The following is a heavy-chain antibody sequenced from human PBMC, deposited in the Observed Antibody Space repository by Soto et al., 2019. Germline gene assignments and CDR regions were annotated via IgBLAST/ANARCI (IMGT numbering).Heavy chain of an antibody. J-gene: IGHJ6*02. V-gene: IGHV1-69*13. CDR3: ARDRGVVVPAAIGATYYYYGMDV. Sequence: SVKVSCKASGGTFSSYAISWVRQAPGQGLEWMGGIIPIFGTANYAQKFQGRVTITADESTSTAYMELSSLRSEDTAVCYCARDRGVVVPAAIGATYYYYGMDVWGQGTTVTVSS. CDR1: GGTFSSYA. D-gene: IGHD2-2*01. CDR2: IIPIFGTA.